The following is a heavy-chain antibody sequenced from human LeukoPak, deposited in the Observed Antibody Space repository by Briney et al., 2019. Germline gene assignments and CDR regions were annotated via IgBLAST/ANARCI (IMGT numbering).Heavy chain of an antibody. Sequence: SETLSLTCADFGGSGYYWSRIRQPPGKGLEWIGEINRSGTTHYNPSLEMRVTMSVDASKNQFSLKLSSVTAADTAVYYCARDLSAVTNYWGQGTLVTVSS. D-gene: IGHD4-17*01. J-gene: IGHJ4*02. CDR2: INRSGTT. V-gene: IGHV4-34*01. CDR1: GGSGYY. CDR3: ARDLSAVTNY.